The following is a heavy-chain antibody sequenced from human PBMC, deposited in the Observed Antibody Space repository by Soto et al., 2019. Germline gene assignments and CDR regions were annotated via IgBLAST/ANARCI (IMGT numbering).Heavy chain of an antibody. V-gene: IGHV1-69*02. CDR1: GGTFSRYT. D-gene: IGHD3-10*01. CDR2: IIPIAAIA. Sequence: QVQLVQSGAEVKKPGSSVKVSCKASGGTFSRYTINWVRQAPGQGLEWMGRIIPIAAIANYTQKFQGRVTITVDKSLTTAYLELSSLRSDDTAVYYCARGSTMVRGAPSWFDPWGQGTLVTVSS. J-gene: IGHJ5*02. CDR3: ARGSTMVRGAPSWFDP.